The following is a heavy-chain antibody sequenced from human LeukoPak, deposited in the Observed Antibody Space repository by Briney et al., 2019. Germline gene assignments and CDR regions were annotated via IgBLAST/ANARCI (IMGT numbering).Heavy chain of an antibody. CDR3: ARDRKVTMVRGVIHGYYYGMDV. Sequence: GGSLRLSCAASGFTFSSYEMNWVRQTPGKELEWVSYISSSGSTIYYADSVKGRFTISRDNAKNSLYLQMNSLRAEDTAVYYCARDRKVTMVRGVIHGYYYGMDVWGKGTTVTVSS. J-gene: IGHJ6*04. CDR2: ISSSGSTI. D-gene: IGHD3-10*01. V-gene: IGHV3-48*03. CDR1: GFTFSSYE.